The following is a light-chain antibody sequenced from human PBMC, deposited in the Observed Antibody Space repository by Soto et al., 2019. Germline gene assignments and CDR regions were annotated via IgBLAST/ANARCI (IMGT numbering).Light chain of an antibody. CDR1: SSDVGGYNY. CDR2: EVT. V-gene: IGLV2-14*01. Sequence: QSVLTQPASVSGSPGQTISISCTGTSSDVGGYNYVSWYQQHPGKAPKLMIYEVTNRPSGVSDRFSGSKSDNTASLTISGLQAEDEADYYCSSYTISSTWVFGGGTQLTVL. J-gene: IGLJ3*02. CDR3: SSYTISSTWV.